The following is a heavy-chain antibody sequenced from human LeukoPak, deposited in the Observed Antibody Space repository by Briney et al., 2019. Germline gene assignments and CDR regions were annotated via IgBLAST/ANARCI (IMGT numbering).Heavy chain of an antibody. Sequence: SVNVSCKASGGTFSSYAISWVRQAPGQGREWMGGIIPIFGTANYAQKFQGRVTITADESTSTAYMELSSLRSEDTAVYYCAIYERGYFDYWGQGTLVTVSS. CDR2: IIPIFGTA. CDR1: GGTFSSYA. D-gene: IGHD5/OR15-5a*01. V-gene: IGHV1-69*13. CDR3: AIYERGYFDY. J-gene: IGHJ4*02.